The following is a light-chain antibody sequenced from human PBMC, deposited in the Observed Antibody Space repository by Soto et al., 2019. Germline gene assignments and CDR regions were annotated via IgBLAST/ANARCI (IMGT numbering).Light chain of an antibody. CDR2: EVT. CDR1: GGDVGGYHY. CDR3: SSYATSSTVV. J-gene: IGLJ3*02. V-gene: IGLV2-14*01. Sequence: QSALTQPASVSGSPGQSIPISCAGTGGDVGGYHYVSWYQQHPGKAPKLMIYEVTRRPSGISNRFSGSKSGNTASLTISTLQAEDEAEYYCSSYATSSTVVFGGGTELTVL.